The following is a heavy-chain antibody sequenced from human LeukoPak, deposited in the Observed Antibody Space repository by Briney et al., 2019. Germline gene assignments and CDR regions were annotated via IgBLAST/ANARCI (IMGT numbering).Heavy chain of an antibody. CDR2: ISVYNGNT. J-gene: IGHJ3*02. CDR1: GYPFITYG. CDR3: ARAEKIAAPPDAFDI. V-gene: IGHV1-18*01. D-gene: IGHD6-13*01. Sequence: GASVKVSCKASGYPFITYGICWVRQAPGQGLEWMGWISVYNGNTKYAQKLQGRVTMTTDTSTNTAYMELRSLRSDDTGVYYCARAEKIAAPPDAFDIWGQGTMVTVSS.